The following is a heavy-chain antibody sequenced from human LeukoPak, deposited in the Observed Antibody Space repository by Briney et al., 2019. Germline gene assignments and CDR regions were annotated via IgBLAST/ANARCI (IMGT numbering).Heavy chain of an antibody. J-gene: IGHJ4*02. Sequence: ASVMVSCKASGCTFTNYGISWVRQAPGQGLEWMAWISANNGETRYAQNLQGRVTMTTDTSTSTAYMELRSLRSDDTAVYYCARVPPSAHQMLSSDYWGQGTQVTVSS. CDR1: GCTFTNYG. CDR2: ISANNGET. V-gene: IGHV1-18*04. D-gene: IGHD2-2*01. CDR3: ARVPPSAHQMLSSDY.